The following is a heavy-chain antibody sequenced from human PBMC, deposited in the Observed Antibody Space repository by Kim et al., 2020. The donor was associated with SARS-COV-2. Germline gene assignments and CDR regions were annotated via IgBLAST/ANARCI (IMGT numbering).Heavy chain of an antibody. J-gene: IGHJ4*02. CDR1: GGSISSYY. Sequence: SETLPLTCTVSGGSISSYYWSWIRQPPGKGLEWIGYIYYSGSTNYNPSLKSRVTISVDTSKNQFSLKLSSVTAADTAVYYCARGRDYYDSSGYYLSGDFDYWGQGTLVTVSS. V-gene: IGHV4-59*01. D-gene: IGHD3-22*01. CDR3: ARGRDYYDSSGYYLSGDFDY. CDR2: IYYSGST.